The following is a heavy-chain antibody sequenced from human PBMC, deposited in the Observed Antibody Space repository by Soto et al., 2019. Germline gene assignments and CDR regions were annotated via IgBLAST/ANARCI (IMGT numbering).Heavy chain of an antibody. CDR2: INHSGST. D-gene: IGHD3-10*01. CDR1: GGSFSGYY. J-gene: IGHJ5*02. V-gene: IGHV4-34*01. CDR3: ASNSSGSPSWFDP. Sequence: SETLSLTCAVYGGSFSGYYWSWIRQPPGKGLEWIGEINHSGSTNYNPSLKSRVTISVDTSKNQFSLKPSSVTAADTAVYYCASNSSGSPSWFDPWCQGTLLTVSS.